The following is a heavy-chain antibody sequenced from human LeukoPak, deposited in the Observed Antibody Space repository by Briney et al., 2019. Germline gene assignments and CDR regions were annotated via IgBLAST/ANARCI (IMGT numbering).Heavy chain of an antibody. CDR2: ISYDGSNK. J-gene: IGHJ4*02. V-gene: IGHV3-30-3*01. D-gene: IGHD3-22*01. Sequence: PGGSLRLSCAASRFTFSWYAMHWVRQAPGKGLEWVAVISYDGSNKYYADSVKGRFTISRDNSKNTLYLQMNSLRAEDTAVYYCAREDPQGGYYPLFDYWGQGTLVTVSS. CDR3: AREDPQGGYYPLFDY. CDR1: RFTFSWYA.